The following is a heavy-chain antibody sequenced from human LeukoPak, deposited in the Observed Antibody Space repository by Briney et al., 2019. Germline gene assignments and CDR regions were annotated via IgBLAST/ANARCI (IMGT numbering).Heavy chain of an antibody. J-gene: IGHJ4*02. Sequence: WETLTLTCAVYGGSFSGYYWSWIRQPPGKGLEWIGEINHSGSTNYNPSLKSRVTISVDTSKNQFSLKLSSVTAADTAVYYCARGPSQWLVGQDRARRPYWGQGTLVTVSS. V-gene: IGHV4-34*01. CDR1: GGSFSGYY. D-gene: IGHD6-19*01. CDR3: ARGPSQWLVGQDRARRPY. CDR2: INHSGST.